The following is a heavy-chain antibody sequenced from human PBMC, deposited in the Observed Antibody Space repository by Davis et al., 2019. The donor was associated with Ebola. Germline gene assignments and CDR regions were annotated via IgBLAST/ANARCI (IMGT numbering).Heavy chain of an antibody. D-gene: IGHD3-16*01. CDR1: GFTFSSYS. V-gene: IGHV3-21*01. CDR3: ARYIITPGGIPHFDH. Sequence: GGSLRLSCAASGFTFSSYSMNWVRQAPGRGLEWLSSITSSSSYIYYADSVKGRFTISRDGGKNSLYLQMNSLRADDTAVYYCARYIITPGGIPHFDHWGQGTQVTVSS. CDR2: ITSSSSYI. J-gene: IGHJ4*02.